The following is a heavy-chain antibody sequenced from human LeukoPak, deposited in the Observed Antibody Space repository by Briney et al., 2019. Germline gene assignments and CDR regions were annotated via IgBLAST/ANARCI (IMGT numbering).Heavy chain of an antibody. D-gene: IGHD3-10*01. CDR1: GFTFSSYT. Sequence: GGSLRLSCAASGFTFSSYTMTWVRQAPGKGLEWVSSISGNSNYILYARSLKGLFTVSRGDYSLYLQMHSLRAEDTAVYYCARLVGNYASGKFDSWGQGTLVTVSS. V-gene: IGHV3-21*01. CDR2: ISGNSNYI. J-gene: IGHJ4*02. CDR3: ARLVGNYASGKFDS.